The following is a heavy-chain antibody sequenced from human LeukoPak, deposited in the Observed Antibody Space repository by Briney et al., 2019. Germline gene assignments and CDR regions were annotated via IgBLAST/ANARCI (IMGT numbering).Heavy chain of an antibody. CDR2: IYYSGST. J-gene: IGHJ6*03. CDR1: GGSFSGYY. CDR3: ASTGGWYGGYYYYMDV. V-gene: IGHV4-34*01. D-gene: IGHD6-19*01. Sequence: NPSETLSLTCAVYGGSFSGYYWSWIRQPPGKGLEWIGYIYYSGSTYYNPSLKSRVTISVDTSKNQFSLKLSSVTAADTAVYYCASTGGWYGGYYYYMDVWGKGTTVTVSS.